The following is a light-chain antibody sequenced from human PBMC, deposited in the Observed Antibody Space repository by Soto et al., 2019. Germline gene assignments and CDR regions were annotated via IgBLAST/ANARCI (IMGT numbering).Light chain of an antibody. V-gene: IGKV1-5*03. J-gene: IGKJ1*01. Sequence: DIQMTQSPSTLSASVGDRVTITCRASQSISGWLAWYQQKPGKAPNLLIYKASSLESGVLSRFSGSGSGTEFTLTISSLQPDDFATYYCQQYNNYGSWTFGQGTKVEIK. CDR1: QSISGW. CDR2: KAS. CDR3: QQYNNYGSWT.